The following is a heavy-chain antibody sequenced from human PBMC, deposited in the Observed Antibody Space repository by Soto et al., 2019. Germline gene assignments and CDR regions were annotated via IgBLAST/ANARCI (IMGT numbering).Heavy chain of an antibody. Sequence: SGTLSLTCSIYSGSSSGYYWSWIRQPPGKGLEWIGEISHSGNTNYSPSLKSRVSISIDTSKKQFSLTPDSVSAADTALYYCSRAPKGSGPSQPRPHFWGQATLVTVSS. CDR2: ISHSGNT. J-gene: IGHJ4*02. CDR3: SRAPKGSGPSQPRPHF. D-gene: IGHD6-25*01. V-gene: IGHV4-34*01. CDR1: SGSSSGYY.